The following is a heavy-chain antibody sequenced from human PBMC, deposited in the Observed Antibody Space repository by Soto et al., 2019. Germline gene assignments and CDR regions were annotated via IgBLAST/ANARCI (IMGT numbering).Heavy chain of an antibody. D-gene: IGHD3-3*01. J-gene: IGHJ4*02. CDR2: IYHSGST. V-gene: IGHV4-4*02. CDR1: GGSISSSNW. Sequence: QVQLQESGPGLVKPSGTLSLTCAVSGGSISSSNWWSWVRQPPGKGLEWIGEIYHSGSTNYNPSLKTRVTISVDKSKNQFSLKLSSVTAADTAVYYCARDVGVTIFGVVIPSYYFDYWGQGTLVTVSS. CDR3: ARDVGVTIFGVVIPSYYFDY.